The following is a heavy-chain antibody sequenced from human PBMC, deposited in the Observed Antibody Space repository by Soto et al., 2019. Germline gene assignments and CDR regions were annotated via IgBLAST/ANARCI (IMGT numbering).Heavy chain of an antibody. V-gene: IGHV1-69*01. D-gene: IGHD1-26*01. CDR2: IIPIFGTA. Sequence: QVQLVQSGAEVKKPGSSVKISCKASGGTFSSYSINWVRQAPGQGLEWMGEIIPIFGTANYAQKCQGRVTITADDSTSTAYMELSSLRSEDTAVYYCARDGGRHSGGIDYCGQGTLVTVSS. CDR1: GGTFSSYS. CDR3: ARDGGRHSGGIDY. J-gene: IGHJ4*02.